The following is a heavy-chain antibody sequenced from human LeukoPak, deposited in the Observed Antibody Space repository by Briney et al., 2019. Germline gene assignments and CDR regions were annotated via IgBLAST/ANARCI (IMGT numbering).Heavy chain of an antibody. CDR1: GFTFSSAA. J-gene: IGHJ4*02. Sequence: GGSLRLSCAASGFTFSSAAMSWVRQAPGKGLEWVSTISASGGSTYNADSVKGRFTISRDNSKNTLYLQMNSLRGEDTAIYYCAKDVRGSSWYCPDYWGQGTLVTVSS. CDR3: AKDVRGSSWYCPDY. CDR2: ISASGGST. V-gene: IGHV3-23*01. D-gene: IGHD6-13*01.